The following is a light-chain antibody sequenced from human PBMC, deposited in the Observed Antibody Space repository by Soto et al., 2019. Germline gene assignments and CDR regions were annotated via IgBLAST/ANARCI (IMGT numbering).Light chain of an antibody. CDR3: QQYNDWPPWT. CDR1: QSVSRN. J-gene: IGKJ1*01. CDR2: GAS. Sequence: EIVVTQSPGTLSLSPGGRATLSCRASQSVSRNYVAWYQHRPGQAPRLLIYGASTRATGIPARFSGSGSGTEFTLTISSLQSEDSAFYYCQQYNDWPPWTFGQGTKVDI. V-gene: IGKV3-15*01.